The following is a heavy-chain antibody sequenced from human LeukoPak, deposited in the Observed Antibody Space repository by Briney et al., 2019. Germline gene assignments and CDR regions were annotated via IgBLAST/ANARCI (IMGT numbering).Heavy chain of an antibody. V-gene: IGHV3-23*01. CDR2: ISGSGGST. D-gene: IGHD6-13*01. CDR1: GFTFSSYA. J-gene: IGHJ4*02. Sequence: GGSLRLSCAASGFTFSSYAMSWVRQAPGKGLEWVSAISGSGGSTYYTDSVKGRFTISRDNSKNTLYLQMNSLRAEDTAVYYCADGKQQLVPSDYWGQGTLVTVSS. CDR3: ADGKQQLVPSDY.